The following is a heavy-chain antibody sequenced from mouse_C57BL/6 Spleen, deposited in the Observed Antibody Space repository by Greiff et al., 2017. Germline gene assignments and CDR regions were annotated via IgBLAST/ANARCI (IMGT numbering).Heavy chain of an antibody. CDR3: ARYSGSSSWFAD. CDR1: GFTFSSYG. J-gene: IGHJ3*01. D-gene: IGHD1-1*01. CDR2: ISSGGSYT. Sequence: EVKLEESGGDLVKPGGSLKLSCAASGFTFSSYGMSWVRQTPDKRLEWVATISSGGSYTYYPDSVKGRFTIPSDNAKYTLYLQMSSLKSEDTAMYYCARYSGSSSWFADWGQGTLVTVSA. V-gene: IGHV5-6*02.